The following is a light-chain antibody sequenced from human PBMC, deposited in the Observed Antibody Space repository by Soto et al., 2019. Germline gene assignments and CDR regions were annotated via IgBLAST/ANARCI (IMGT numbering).Light chain of an antibody. V-gene: IGKV1-5*01. CDR2: DAS. CDR3: QQHNSYSPLT. Sequence: DIQMTQSPSTLSASVVDRVTITCRASQSISSWLAWYQQKPGQAPKLLIYDASSLQSGVPSRFNGSGSGTEFTLTISSLQPDDFATYYCQQHNSYSPLTFGGGTKVEIK. CDR1: QSISSW. J-gene: IGKJ4*01.